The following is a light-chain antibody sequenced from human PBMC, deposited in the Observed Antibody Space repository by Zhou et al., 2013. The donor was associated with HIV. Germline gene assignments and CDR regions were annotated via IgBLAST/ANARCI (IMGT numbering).Light chain of an antibody. Sequence: DVELTQSPLSLPVTLGQPASISCRSSQSLVHSDGNTHLNWFRQRPGQSPRRLIYDVSFRDSGVPDRFSGSGSGTDFTLKISRVEAEDGGVYYCMQFTHWPHTFGLGDQAGDQT. CDR1: QSLVHSDGNTH. CDR2: DVS. V-gene: IGKV2-30*02. J-gene: IGKJ2*01. CDR3: MQFTHWPHT.